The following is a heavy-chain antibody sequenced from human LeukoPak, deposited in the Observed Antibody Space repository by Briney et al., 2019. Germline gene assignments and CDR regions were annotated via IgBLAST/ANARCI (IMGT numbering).Heavy chain of an antibody. CDR1: GFTFSTYW. D-gene: IGHD3-10*02. CDR3: AELGITMIGGV. CDR2: IKQDGSEK. J-gene: IGHJ6*04. Sequence: GGSLRLSCAASGFTFSTYWMNWVRQAPGAGLEWVASIKQDGSEKYYVDSVKGRFTISRDNAKNSLYLQMNSLRAEDTAVYYCAELGITMIGGVWGKGDTVTISS. V-gene: IGHV3-7*01.